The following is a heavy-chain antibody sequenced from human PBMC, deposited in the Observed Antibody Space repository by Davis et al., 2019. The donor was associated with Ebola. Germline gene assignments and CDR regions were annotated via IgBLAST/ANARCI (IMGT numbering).Heavy chain of an antibody. Sequence: MPSETLSLTFAVYGGSFSGYYWSWIRQPPGKGLEWIGEINPRGNTTYDASLRSRVTISLDTSQNQFSLNLSSVTAADTALYYCARVFLPRSGQVVDSWGQGSLVTVSS. CDR2: INPRGNT. V-gene: IGHV4-34*01. D-gene: IGHD2/OR15-2a*01. CDR3: ARVFLPRSGQVVDS. CDR1: GGSFSGYY. J-gene: IGHJ4*02.